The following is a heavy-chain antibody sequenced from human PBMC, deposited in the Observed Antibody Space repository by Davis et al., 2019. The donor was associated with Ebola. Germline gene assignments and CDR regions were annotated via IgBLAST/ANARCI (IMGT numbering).Heavy chain of an antibody. J-gene: IGHJ6*03. CDR2: IRSKAYGGTT. CDR1: GFTVSSNY. Sequence: GESLKISCAASGFTVSSNYMSWVRQAPGKGLEWVGFIRSKAYGGTTEYAASVKGRFTISRDDSKSIAYLQMNSLKTEDTAVYYCTRDPLRFAYYMDVWGKGTTVTVSS. V-gene: IGHV3-49*04. CDR3: TRDPLRFAYYMDV. D-gene: IGHD3-3*01.